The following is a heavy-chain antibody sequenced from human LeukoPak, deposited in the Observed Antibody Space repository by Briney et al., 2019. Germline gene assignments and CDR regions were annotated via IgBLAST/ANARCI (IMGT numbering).Heavy chain of an antibody. J-gene: IGHJ4*02. CDR1: GGTFSSYA. CDR2: IIPIFGTA. CDR3: ATYCSSANCYIWGYYFDY. V-gene: IGHV1-69*13. D-gene: IGHD2-2*01. Sequence: ASVKVSCKASGGTFSSYAISWVRQAPGQGLEWMGGIIPIFGTANYAQKFQGRVTLTADESTSTAYMELNNLRFEDTAMYYCATYCSSANCYIWGYYFDYWGQGTLVTVSS.